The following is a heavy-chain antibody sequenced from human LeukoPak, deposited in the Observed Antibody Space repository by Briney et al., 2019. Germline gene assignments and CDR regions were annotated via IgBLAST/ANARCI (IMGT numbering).Heavy chain of an antibody. D-gene: IGHD2-15*01. Sequence: ASVKVSCKPSGYTCTSFGISWVRQAPGQGLEWTGWIGAYNGDTNYAQKFQGRVTMTTDTSTSTAYMDLRSLRSDDTAVYYCTRDHCSGDNCPSFDYWGQGTLVTVSS. J-gene: IGHJ4*02. V-gene: IGHV1-18*04. CDR1: GYTCTSFG. CDR2: IGAYNGDT. CDR3: TRDHCSGDNCPSFDY.